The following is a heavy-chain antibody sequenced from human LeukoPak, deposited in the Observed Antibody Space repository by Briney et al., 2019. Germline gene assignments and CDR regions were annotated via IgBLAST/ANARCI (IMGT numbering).Heavy chain of an antibody. CDR3: ARGSSSGYVLNWFDA. D-gene: IGHD6-13*01. Sequence: PSETLSLTCTVAGGSISSYYWSWIRQPPGKGLEWIGYIYYSGSTNYNPSLKSRVTISVDTSKNQFSLKLSSVTAADTAVYYCARGSSSGYVLNWFDAWGQGTLVSVSS. CDR1: GGSISSYY. CDR2: IYYSGST. V-gene: IGHV4-59*01. J-gene: IGHJ5*02.